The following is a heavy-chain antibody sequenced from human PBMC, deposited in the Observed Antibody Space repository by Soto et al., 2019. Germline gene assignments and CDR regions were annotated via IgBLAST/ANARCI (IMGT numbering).Heavy chain of an antibody. CDR2: ISYDGSNK. J-gene: IGHJ6*02. D-gene: IGHD3-10*01. V-gene: IGHV3-30*18. CDR1: GFTFSSYW. CDR3: AKDLGVRGVILPYYYYGMDV. Sequence: PGGSLRLSCAASGFTFSSYWMHWVRQAPGKGLEWVAVISYDGSNKYYADSVKGRFTISRDNSKNTLYLQMNSLRAEDTAVYYCAKDLGVRGVILPYYYYGMDVWGQGTTVPSP.